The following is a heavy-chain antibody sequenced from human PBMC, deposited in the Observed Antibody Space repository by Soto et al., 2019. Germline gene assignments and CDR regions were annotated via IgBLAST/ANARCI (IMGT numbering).Heavy chain of an antibody. CDR2: IDPSDSQT. V-gene: IGHV5-10-1*01. CDR1: GYSFAGYW. J-gene: IGHJ4*02. Sequence: PGESLKISCKGSGYSFAGYWITWVRQKPGKGLEWMGRIDPSDSQTYYSPSFRGHVTISVTKSITTVFLQWCSLRASDTAMYYCASQIYDSDTGPNFQYYFDSWGQGTPVTASS. CDR3: ASQIYDSDTGPNFQYYFDS. D-gene: IGHD3-22*01.